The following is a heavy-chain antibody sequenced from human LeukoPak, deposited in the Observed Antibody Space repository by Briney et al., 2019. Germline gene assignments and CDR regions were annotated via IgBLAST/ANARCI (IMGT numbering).Heavy chain of an antibody. D-gene: IGHD5-12*01. CDR2: IDYDSSHI. Sequence: GGSLRLSCAQPGFTFRESTMKWVRQVPGKGLEWVSSIDYDSSHIYYAASVRGRFTISRDNARNSVYLQMNSLRVEDTAVYYWARDPFLYLRVAHNAYCGQGTLVAVSS. CDR1: GFTFREST. J-gene: IGHJ4*02. CDR3: ARDPFLYLRVAHNAY. V-gene: IGHV3-21*01.